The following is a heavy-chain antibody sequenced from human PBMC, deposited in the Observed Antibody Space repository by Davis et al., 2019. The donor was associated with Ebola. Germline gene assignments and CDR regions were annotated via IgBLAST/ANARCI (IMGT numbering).Heavy chain of an antibody. Sequence: GESLKISCAASGFTFSSYSMNWVRQAPGKGLEWVSSISSSSSYIYYADSVKGRFTIHRDNAKNSLYLQMNSLRAEDTAVYYCARDSYYYDSSGYSYYFDYWGQGTLVTVSS. V-gene: IGHV3-21*01. CDR2: ISSSSSYI. CDR1: GFTFSSYS. CDR3: ARDSYYYDSSGYSYYFDY. J-gene: IGHJ4*02. D-gene: IGHD3-22*01.